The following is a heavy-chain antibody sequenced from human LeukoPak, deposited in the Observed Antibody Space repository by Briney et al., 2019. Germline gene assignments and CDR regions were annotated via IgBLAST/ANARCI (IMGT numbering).Heavy chain of an antibody. CDR1: GDSISSGGYY. V-gene: IGHV4-30-2*01. CDR3: ARDGGAPAAIPFDY. J-gene: IGHJ4*02. Sequence: PSETLSLTCTVSGDSISSGGYYWSWIRQPPGKGLEWIGYIYQSGSTYYNPSLKSRVTISVDRSKNQFSLKLSSVTAADTAVYYCARDGGAPAAIPFDYWGQGTLVTVSS. CDR2: IYQSGST. D-gene: IGHD2-2*02.